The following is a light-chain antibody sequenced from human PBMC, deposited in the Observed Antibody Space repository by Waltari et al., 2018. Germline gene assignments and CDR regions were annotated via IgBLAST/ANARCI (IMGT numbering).Light chain of an antibody. V-gene: IGKV3-15*01. Sequence: ETVLTQSPATLSVSPGERVLLSCRATQTLRSHLAVYQQKPGQSPRLLSYGASTRATAIPARFSGSGSGTEFTLTISSLQSEDFAFYYCQQYDHWPPAFGPGTKVDVK. CDR3: QQYDHWPPA. CDR2: GAS. CDR1: QTLRSH. J-gene: IGKJ3*01.